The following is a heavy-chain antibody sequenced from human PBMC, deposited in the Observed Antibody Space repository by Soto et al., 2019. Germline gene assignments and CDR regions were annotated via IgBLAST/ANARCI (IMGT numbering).Heavy chain of an antibody. Sequence: GGSLRLSCAASGFTFSSYSMNWVRQAPGKGLEWVSSISSSSSYIYYADSVKGRFTISRDNAKNSLYLQMNSLRAEDTAVYYCWRDVNSTFTYYDFWSGYYTGVNWFDPWGQGTLVTVSS. V-gene: IGHV3-21*01. CDR3: WRDVNSTFTYYDFWSGYYTGVNWFDP. CDR2: ISSSSSYI. J-gene: IGHJ5*02. CDR1: GFTFSSYS. D-gene: IGHD3-3*01.